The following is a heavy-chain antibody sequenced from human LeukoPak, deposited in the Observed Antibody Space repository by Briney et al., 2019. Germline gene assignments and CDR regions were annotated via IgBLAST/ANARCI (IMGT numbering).Heavy chain of an antibody. J-gene: IGHJ5*02. V-gene: IGHV3-15*01. CDR3: TTFTSTYYYDSSGYYFSSP. CDR1: GFTFSNAW. CDR2: IKSKTDGGTT. D-gene: IGHD3-22*01. Sequence: GGSLRLSCAASGFTFSNAWMSWVRQAPGKGLEWVGRIKSKTDGGTTDYAAPVKGRFTISRDDSKNTLYLQMNSLKTEDTAVYYCTTFTSTYYYDSSGYYFSSPWGQGTLVTVSS.